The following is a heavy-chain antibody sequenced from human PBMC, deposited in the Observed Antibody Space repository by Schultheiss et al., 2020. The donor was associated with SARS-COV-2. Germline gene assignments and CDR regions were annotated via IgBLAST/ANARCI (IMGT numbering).Heavy chain of an antibody. CDR3: ARVWRLRPYYYYYYMDV. Sequence: GESLKISCVGSGFTFSNAWMNWVRQAPGKGLEWVSYISSSSSTIYYADSVKGRFTISRDNAKNSLYLQMNSLRAEDTAVYYCARVWRLRPYYYYYYMDVWGKGTTVTVAS. CDR1: GFTFSNAW. CDR2: ISSSSSTI. J-gene: IGHJ6*03. D-gene: IGHD3-16*01. V-gene: IGHV3-48*01.